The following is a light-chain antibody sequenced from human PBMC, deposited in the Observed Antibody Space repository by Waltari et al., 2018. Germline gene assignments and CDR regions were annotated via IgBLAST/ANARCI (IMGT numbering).Light chain of an antibody. Sequence: SYELTQPPSVSVSPGQTARITCSGDALPKQYAYWYQQKPGQAPVLVIYKDSERPSGIPERFSGSSSGQTVTFTISGVQAEDEADYYCQSADSSGTYWVFGGGTKLTVL. CDR3: QSADSSGTYWV. CDR2: KDS. CDR1: ALPKQY. J-gene: IGLJ3*02. V-gene: IGLV3-25*03.